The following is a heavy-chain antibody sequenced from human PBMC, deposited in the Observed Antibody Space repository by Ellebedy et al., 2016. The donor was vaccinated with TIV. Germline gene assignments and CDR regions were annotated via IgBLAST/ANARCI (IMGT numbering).Heavy chain of an antibody. D-gene: IGHD6-6*01. Sequence: PGGSLRLSCTASGFTFSYYWMTWVRQAPGQGLEWVANIKEDGSENYYVDSVKGRFTISRDNAKNSLYLQMNSLRAEDTAVYYCARDRIAARLFDPWGQGTLVTVSS. J-gene: IGHJ5*02. CDR2: IKEDGSEN. CDR3: ARDRIAARLFDP. CDR1: GFTFSYYW. V-gene: IGHV3-7*01.